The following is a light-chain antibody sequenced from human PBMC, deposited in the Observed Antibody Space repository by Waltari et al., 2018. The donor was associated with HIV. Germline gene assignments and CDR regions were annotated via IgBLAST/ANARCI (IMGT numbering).Light chain of an antibody. Sequence: QSILTQPPSTSGTPGQRVPLSCSGTGPNIGSNSVSWYHLLLGTAPKLLIYRNNQRPSGVPDRFSGSKSATSASLAIGGLRSEDEADYYCAAWDDSLSGPVFGGGTKLTVL. CDR2: RNN. CDR3: AAWDDSLSGPV. V-gene: IGLV1-47*01. J-gene: IGLJ3*02. CDR1: GPNIGSNS.